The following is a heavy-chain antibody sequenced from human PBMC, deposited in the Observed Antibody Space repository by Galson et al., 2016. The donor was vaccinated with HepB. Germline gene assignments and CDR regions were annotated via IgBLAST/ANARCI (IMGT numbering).Heavy chain of an antibody. CDR1: GGSISSDYW. CDR2: ILHSGRT. CDR3: TGRVFRASGGHMA. D-gene: IGHD2-15*01. Sequence: SETLSLTCAVSGGSISSDYWWTWVRQPPGKGLEWIGEILHSGRTTYSPSLKSRVTLSLDKSNNQFSLTLNSVTAADTAVYYCTGRVFRASGGHMAWGQGTLVTVSS. J-gene: IGHJ5*02. V-gene: IGHV4-4*02.